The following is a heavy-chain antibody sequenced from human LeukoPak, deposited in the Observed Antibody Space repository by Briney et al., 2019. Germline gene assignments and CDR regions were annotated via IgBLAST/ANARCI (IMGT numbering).Heavy chain of an antibody. V-gene: IGHV3-11*01. J-gene: IGHJ6*02. CDR1: GFTFNDYF. D-gene: IGHD4-17*01. Sequence: GGSLRLSCAASGFTFNDYFMSWIRQSPGKGLEWLSKISSGGTNTYHADSVKGRFTISRDNAENSLYLQMNSLRAEDTAVYYCARTNGNDVGDLFHYYSGMDVWGQGTTDTVSS. CDR2: ISSGGTNT. CDR3: ARTNGNDVGDLFHYYSGMDV.